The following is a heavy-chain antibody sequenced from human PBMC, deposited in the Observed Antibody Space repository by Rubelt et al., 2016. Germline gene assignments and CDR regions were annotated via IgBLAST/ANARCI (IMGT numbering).Heavy chain of an antibody. CDR3: ARGKYGDYVVDY. D-gene: IGHD4-17*01. V-gene: IGHV1-58*02. Sequence: QMQLVQSGPEVQKPGTSVKVSCKASGFTFSSSAMQWVRQARGQGLEWIGWIVVGSGKTNYAQNFQESGTITRDMSTRTVYMELSRLRSEDTAVYYGARGKYGDYVVDYWGQGTLVTVSS. J-gene: IGHJ4*02. CDR2: IVVGSGKT. CDR1: GFTFSSSA.